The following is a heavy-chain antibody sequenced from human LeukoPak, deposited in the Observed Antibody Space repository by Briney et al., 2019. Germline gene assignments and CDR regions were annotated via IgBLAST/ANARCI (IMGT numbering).Heavy chain of an antibody. CDR2: ISYDGSNK. CDR3: AKDLGGSGSFPSNAFDI. V-gene: IGHV3-30*18. J-gene: IGHJ3*02. D-gene: IGHD1-26*01. CDR1: GFTFRSYG. Sequence: GGSLRLSCVASGFTFRSYGMHWVRQAPGKGLEWVAVISYDGSNKYYADSVKGRFTISRDNSKNTLCLQMNSLRAEDTAVYYCAKDLGGSGSFPSNAFDIWGQGTMVTVSS.